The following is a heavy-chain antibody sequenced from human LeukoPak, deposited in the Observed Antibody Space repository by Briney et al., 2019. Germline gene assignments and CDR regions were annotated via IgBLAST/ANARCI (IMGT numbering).Heavy chain of an antibody. CDR3: VREDSGIAVDY. D-gene: IGHD6-13*01. V-gene: IGHV3-74*01. Sequence: PGGSLRLSCAASGFTFSDYWMHWVRQAPGKGLVGVSRINSDGRITSYADSVKGRFTISRDNAKNTLYLQMNSLRAEDTAVYYCVREDSGIAVDYWGQGTLVTVSS. CDR2: INSDGRIT. J-gene: IGHJ4*02. CDR1: GFTFSDYW.